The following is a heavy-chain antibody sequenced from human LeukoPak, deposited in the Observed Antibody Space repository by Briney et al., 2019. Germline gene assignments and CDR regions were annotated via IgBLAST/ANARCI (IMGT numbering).Heavy chain of an antibody. D-gene: IGHD6-19*01. CDR3: AKDGGGSGWYLFDY. V-gene: IGHV3-43*02. Sequence: PGGSLRLSCAASGFTFDDYAMHWVRQAPGKGLEWVSLISGDGGSTYHADSVEGRFTISRDNSRKSLYLQMNSLRSEDTALYYRAKDGGGSGWYLFDYWGQGTLVTVSS. J-gene: IGHJ4*02. CDR2: ISGDGGST. CDR1: GFTFDDYA.